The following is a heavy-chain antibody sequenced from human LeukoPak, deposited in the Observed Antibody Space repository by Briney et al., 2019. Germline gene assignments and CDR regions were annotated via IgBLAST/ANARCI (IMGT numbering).Heavy chain of an antibody. Sequence: GASVKVSCKASGYTFTSYAMNWVRQAPGQGLEWMGWINTNTGNPTYAQGFTGRFVFSLDTSVSTAYLQISSLKAEDTAVYYCARESGQYYDILTGSLPGYYYYYMDVWGKGTTVTVSS. CDR3: ARESGQYYDILTGSLPGYYYYYMDV. CDR2: INTNTGNP. J-gene: IGHJ6*03. CDR1: GYTFTSYA. D-gene: IGHD3-9*01. V-gene: IGHV7-4-1*02.